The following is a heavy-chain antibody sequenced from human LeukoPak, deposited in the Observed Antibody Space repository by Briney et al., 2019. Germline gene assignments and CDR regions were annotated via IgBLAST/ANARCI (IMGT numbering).Heavy chain of an antibody. CDR2: IKSIPDSGTT. CDR1: GFSFSNAW. V-gene: IGHV3-15*01. Sequence: PGGSLRRSCAASGFSFSNAWMSWVRQAPGKGLEWVGRIKSIPDSGTTDYAAPVKGRFTISRDDSKTTLYLQMNSLRTEDTAVYYCTTAPPKKYYFDSSGYYILSAYFDSWGQGTLVTVSS. CDR3: TTAPPKKYYFDSSGYYILSAYFDS. D-gene: IGHD3-22*01. J-gene: IGHJ4*02.